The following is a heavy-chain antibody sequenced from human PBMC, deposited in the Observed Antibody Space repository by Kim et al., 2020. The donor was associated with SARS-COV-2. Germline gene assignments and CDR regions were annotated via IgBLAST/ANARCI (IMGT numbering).Heavy chain of an antibody. Sequence: GGSLRLSCAASGFTFSDYYMSWVRQAPGKGLEWISYISSTSSFTHYAESVRGRFTGSRDNANNSLFLHMTSLTAEDTATYFCATLTYYYGSGSGRENFWGQGTLVAVSS. CDR3: ATLTYYYGSGSGRENF. D-gene: IGHD3-10*01. CDR1: GFTFSDYY. CDR2: ISSTSSFT. V-gene: IGHV3-11*03. J-gene: IGHJ4*02.